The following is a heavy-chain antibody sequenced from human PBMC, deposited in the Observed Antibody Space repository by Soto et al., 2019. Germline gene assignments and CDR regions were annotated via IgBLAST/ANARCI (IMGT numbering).Heavy chain of an antibody. D-gene: IGHD6-19*01. J-gene: IGHJ6*02. CDR1: GGSISSSSYY. CDR2: IYYSGST. Sequence: PSEILSLTCTVSGGSISSSSYYWGCIRQPPGKGLEWIGSIYYSGSTYYNPSLKSRVTISVDTSKNQFSLKLSSVTAADTAVYYCACLGGCSGWYSVVGYCYYGMVVWGQGTTVTVSS. V-gene: IGHV4-39*01. CDR3: ACLGGCSGWYSVVGYCYYGMVV.